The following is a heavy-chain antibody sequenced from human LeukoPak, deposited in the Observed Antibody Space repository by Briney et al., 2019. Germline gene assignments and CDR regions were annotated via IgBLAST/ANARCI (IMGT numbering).Heavy chain of an antibody. D-gene: IGHD4-17*01. V-gene: IGHV4-61*08. J-gene: IGHJ3*02. CDR2: IYYSGST. Sequence: SETLSLTCTVSGGAITSADSYWGWIRQPPGKGLEWIGYIYYSGSTNYNPSLKSRVTISVDTSKNQFSLKLSSVTAADTAVYYCARVPAYGDYVNAFDIWGQGTMVTVSS. CDR3: ARVPAYGDYVNAFDI. CDR1: GGAITSADSY.